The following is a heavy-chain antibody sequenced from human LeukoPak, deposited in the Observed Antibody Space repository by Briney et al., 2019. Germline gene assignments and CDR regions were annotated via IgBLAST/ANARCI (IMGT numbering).Heavy chain of an antibody. CDR3: AKDLGDYVWGSYRYTGAFDI. J-gene: IGHJ3*02. D-gene: IGHD3-16*02. V-gene: IGHV3-23*01. CDR1: GFTFSSYA. Sequence: PGGSLRLSCAASGFTFSSYAMSWVRQAPGKGLEWVSAISGSGGSTYYADSVRGRFTISRDNSKNTLYLQMNSLRAEDTAVYYCAKDLGDYVWGSYRYTGAFDIWGQGTMVTVSS. CDR2: ISGSGGST.